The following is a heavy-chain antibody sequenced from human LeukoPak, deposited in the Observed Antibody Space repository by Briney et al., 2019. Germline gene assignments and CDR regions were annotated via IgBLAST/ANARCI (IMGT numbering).Heavy chain of an antibody. CDR1: GGSFSGYY. D-gene: IGHD5-12*01. V-gene: IGHV4-34*01. Sequence: SETLSLTCAVYGGSFSGYYWSWIRQPPGKGLEWIGEINHSGSTNYNPSLKSRVTISVDTSKNQFSLKLSSVTAADTAVYYCARRYSGYDFDYWGQGTLVTVSS. CDR3: ARRYSGYDFDY. CDR2: INHSGST. J-gene: IGHJ4*02.